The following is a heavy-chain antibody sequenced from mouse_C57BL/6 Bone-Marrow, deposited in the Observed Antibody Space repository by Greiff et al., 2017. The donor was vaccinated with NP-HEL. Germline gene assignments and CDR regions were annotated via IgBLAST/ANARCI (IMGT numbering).Heavy chain of an antibody. J-gene: IGHJ2*01. CDR2: ISYDGSN. Sequence: EVQLQESGPGLVKPSQSLSLTCSVTGYSITSGYYWNWIRQFPGNKLEWMGYISYDGSNNYNPSLKNRISITRDPSKNQFFLKLNSVTTEDTATYYCARGDYMGDYWGQGTTLTVSS. D-gene: IGHD2-12*01. CDR1: GYSITSGYY. CDR3: ARGDYMGDY. V-gene: IGHV3-6*01.